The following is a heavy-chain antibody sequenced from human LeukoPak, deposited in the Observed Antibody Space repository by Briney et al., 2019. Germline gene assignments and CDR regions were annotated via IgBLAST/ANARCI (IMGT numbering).Heavy chain of an antibody. D-gene: IGHD3-3*01. CDR1: GGSISSYY. Sequence: SETLSLTCTVSGGSISSYYWSWIRQPPGKGLEWIGYIYYSGSTNYNPSLKSRVTISVDTSKNQFSLKLSSVTAADTAVYYCARLYYDFWSGHPGGYYYYYMDVWGKGTTVTVSS. CDR2: IYYSGST. CDR3: ARLYYDFWSGHPGGYYYYYMDV. J-gene: IGHJ6*03. V-gene: IGHV4-59*01.